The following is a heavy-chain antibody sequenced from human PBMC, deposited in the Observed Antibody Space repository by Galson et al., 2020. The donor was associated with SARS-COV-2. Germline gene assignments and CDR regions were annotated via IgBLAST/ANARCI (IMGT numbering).Heavy chain of an antibody. CDR3: ARGEWNYIEY. CDR2: IYYSGST. V-gene: IGHV4-59*01. Sequence: PSETLSLTCTVSGGSISSNYWSWIRQPPGKGLEWIGYIYYSGSTDYNPSLKSRVTISVDTSKNQFSLKLSSVTAADTAVYYCARGEWNYIEYWGQGTLVTVSS. CDR1: GGSISSNY. D-gene: IGHD3-3*01. J-gene: IGHJ4*02.